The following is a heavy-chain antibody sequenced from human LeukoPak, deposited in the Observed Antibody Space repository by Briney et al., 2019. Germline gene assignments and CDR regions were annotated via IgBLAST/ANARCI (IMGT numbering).Heavy chain of an antibody. Sequence: GGSLRLSCAASGLTFRSYWMSWVRQAPGKGLEWVARINQDGSEKYYVNPVKGRFTNSRDHPKPSLSLQMNSLRPEDTAVFYCARDFYGSGSFWDYWGQGTLVTVSS. D-gene: IGHD3-10*01. CDR3: ARDFYGSGSFWDY. CDR1: GLTFRSYW. V-gene: IGHV3-7*04. J-gene: IGHJ4*02. CDR2: INQDGSEK.